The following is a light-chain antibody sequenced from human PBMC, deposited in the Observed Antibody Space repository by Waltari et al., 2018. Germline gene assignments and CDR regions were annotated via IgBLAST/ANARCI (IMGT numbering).Light chain of an antibody. J-gene: IGLJ1*01. CDR3: SSYAGSFPYV. CDR1: GSDVGDYNY. V-gene: IGLV2-8*01. CDR2: EVS. Sequence: QSALTQPPSASGSPGQSVTISCTGTGSDVGDYNYVSWYQQHPGKAPKLMIYEVSKRPSGVPDRFSGSKSGNTASLTVSGLQSEDEADYYCSSYAGSFPYVFGTGTKVTVL.